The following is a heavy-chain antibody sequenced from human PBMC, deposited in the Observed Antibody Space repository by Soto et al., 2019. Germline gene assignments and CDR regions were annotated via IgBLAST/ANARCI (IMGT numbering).Heavy chain of an antibody. CDR1: SGPSKSHN. J-gene: IGHJ6*01. CDR2: VYDTWST. Sequence: QVQVQQSGPGLVKPSATLSLTCTVSSGPSKSHNWGWIRQPPGRGLEWIGYVYDTWSTSYNPSLKSRVTVSADTSTNRISLTLGFVTAADTAVYYCVRQGIGFLHGRVDVWGQGTTVIVSS. CDR3: VRQGIGFLHGRVDV. V-gene: IGHV4-59*08. D-gene: IGHD3-10*01.